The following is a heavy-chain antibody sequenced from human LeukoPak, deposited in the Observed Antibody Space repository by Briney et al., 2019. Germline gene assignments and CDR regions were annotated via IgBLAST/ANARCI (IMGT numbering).Heavy chain of an antibody. D-gene: IGHD1-26*01. V-gene: IGHV4-39*01. CDR3: ARRSGSYALDAFDI. CDR2: IYYSGST. Sequence: SETLSLTCTVSGGSISSSSYYWGWIRQPPGKGLEWIGSIYYSGSTYYNPSLKSRVTISVDTSKNQFSLKLSSVTAADTAVYYCARRSGSYALDAFDIWGQGTMVTVSS. J-gene: IGHJ3*02. CDR1: GGSISSSSYY.